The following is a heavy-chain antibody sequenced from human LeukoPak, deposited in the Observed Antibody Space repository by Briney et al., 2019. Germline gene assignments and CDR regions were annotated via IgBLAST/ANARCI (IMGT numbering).Heavy chain of an antibody. Sequence: GGSLRLSCAAFGFTFSSYEMNWVRQAPGKGLEWVSYISSSGSTIYYADSVKGRFTISRDNAKNSLYLQMNSLRAEDTAVYYCARGGSVYGMDVWGKGTTVTVSS. CDR1: GFTFSSYE. V-gene: IGHV3-48*03. J-gene: IGHJ6*04. CDR3: ARGGSVYGMDV. CDR2: ISSSGSTI.